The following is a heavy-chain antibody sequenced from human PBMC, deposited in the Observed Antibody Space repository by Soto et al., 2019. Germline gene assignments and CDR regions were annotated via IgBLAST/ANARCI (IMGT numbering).Heavy chain of an antibody. D-gene: IGHD5-12*01. Sequence: GGSLRLSCAASGFTFSDHFMDWVRQAPGEGLEWVGRSKNKALSCTRDYAASVKGRLTVSRDGSKNSLYLQMSSLKSEDTAVYYCVAYISGYVHWGQGTLVTVSS. CDR2: SKNKALSCTR. CDR3: VAYISGYVH. CDR1: GFTFSDHF. V-gene: IGHV3-72*01. J-gene: IGHJ4*02.